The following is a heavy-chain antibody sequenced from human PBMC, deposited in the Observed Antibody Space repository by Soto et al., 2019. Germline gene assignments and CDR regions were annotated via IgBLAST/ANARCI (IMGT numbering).Heavy chain of an antibody. CDR2: IYYSGST. V-gene: IGHV4-39*01. Sequence: QLQLQESGPGLVKPSETLSLTCTVSGGSISSSSYYWGWIRQPPGKGLEWIGSIYYSGSTYYNPSLKLRVTIAVDTAKNQFYLVLSSVTAADTAVYYCASLGGSSSSSGILDYWGQGTMVTVSS. CDR3: ASLGGSSSSSGILDY. CDR1: GGSISSSSYY. D-gene: IGHD6-6*01. J-gene: IGHJ4*02.